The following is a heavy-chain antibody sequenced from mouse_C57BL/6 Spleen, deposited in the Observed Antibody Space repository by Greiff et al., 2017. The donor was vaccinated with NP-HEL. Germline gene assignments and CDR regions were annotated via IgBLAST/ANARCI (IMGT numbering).Heavy chain of an antibody. CDR2: IYPGDGDT. CDR1: GYAFSSSW. J-gene: IGHJ4*01. V-gene: IGHV1-82*01. Sequence: VQLQQSGPELVKPGASVKISCKASGYAFSSSWMNWVKQRPGKGLEWIGRIYPGDGDTNYNGKFNGKATLTADKSSSTAYMQLSSLTSEDSAVYFCARAGSIVLYAMGYWGQGTSVTVSS. CDR3: ARAGSIVLYAMGY. D-gene: IGHD2-12*01.